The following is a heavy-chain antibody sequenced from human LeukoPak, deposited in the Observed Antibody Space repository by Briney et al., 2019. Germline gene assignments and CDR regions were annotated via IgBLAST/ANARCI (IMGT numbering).Heavy chain of an antibody. CDR2: IYYSGST. J-gene: IGHJ4*02. CDR3: ARDSGEVVVAATGCFDY. Sequence: SQTLSLTCTVSGGSISSGGYYWGWIRQHPGKGLEWIGYIYYSGSTYYNPSLKSRVTISVDTSKNQFSLKLSSVTAADTAVYYCARDSGEVVVAATGCFDYWGQGTLVTVSS. D-gene: IGHD2-15*01. V-gene: IGHV4-31*03. CDR1: GGSISSGGYY.